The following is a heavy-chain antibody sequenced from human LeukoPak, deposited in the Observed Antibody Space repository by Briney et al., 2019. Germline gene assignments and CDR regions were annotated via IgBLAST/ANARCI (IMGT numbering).Heavy chain of an antibody. V-gene: IGHV4-59*11. CDR2: IYYSGNT. CDR3: ARPYCSGGSCYRGAFDI. CDR1: GGSISTHY. D-gene: IGHD2-15*01. Sequence: PSETLSLTCTVSGGSISTHYWSWLRQPPGKGLEWIGYIYYSGNTNYNPSLKSRLTISVDTSNNQFSLKLSSVTAADAAMYYCARPYCSGGSCYRGAFDIWGQGTMVTVSP. J-gene: IGHJ3*02.